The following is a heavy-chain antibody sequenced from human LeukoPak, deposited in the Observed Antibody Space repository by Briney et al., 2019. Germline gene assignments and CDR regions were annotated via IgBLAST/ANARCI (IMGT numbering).Heavy chain of an antibody. CDR2: ISGSGGST. CDR3: ARVSSSWYRDYFDY. CDR1: GFTFSSYA. Sequence: GGSLRLSCAASGFTFSSYAMSWVRQAPGKGLEWVSAISGSGGSTYYADSVKGRFTISRDNSKNTLYLKMNSLRAEDTAVYYCARVSSSWYRDYFDYWGQGTLVTVSS. J-gene: IGHJ4*02. D-gene: IGHD6-13*01. V-gene: IGHV3-23*01.